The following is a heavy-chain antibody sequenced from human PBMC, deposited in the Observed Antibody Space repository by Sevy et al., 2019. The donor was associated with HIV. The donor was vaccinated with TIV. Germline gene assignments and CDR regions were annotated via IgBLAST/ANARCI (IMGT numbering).Heavy chain of an antibody. J-gene: IGHJ5*02. V-gene: IGHV4-39*01. CDR3: ARHAHITMIVT. Sequence: SETLSLTCTVSGGSVSRSSYYWGWIRQPPGKGLEWIGSIFYSGSTYYNPSLKSRVTISVDTSKNQFSLKLNSVTAADTAVYYCARHAHITMIVTWGQGTLVTVSS. D-gene: IGHD3-22*01. CDR1: GGSVSRSSYY. CDR2: IFYSGST.